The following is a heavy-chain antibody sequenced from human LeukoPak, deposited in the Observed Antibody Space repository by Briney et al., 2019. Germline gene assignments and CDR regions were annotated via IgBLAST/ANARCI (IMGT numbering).Heavy chain of an antibody. Sequence: GGSLRLSCAASGFTFSSYAMSWVRQAPGKGLEWVSAISGSGGSTYYADSVKGRFTISRDNSKNTLYQQMNSLRAEDTAVYYCAKDTSHYYYYYGMDVWGQGTTVTVSS. CDR2: ISGSGGST. CDR3: AKDTSHYYYYYGMDV. J-gene: IGHJ6*02. V-gene: IGHV3-23*01. CDR1: GFTFSSYA. D-gene: IGHD1-26*01.